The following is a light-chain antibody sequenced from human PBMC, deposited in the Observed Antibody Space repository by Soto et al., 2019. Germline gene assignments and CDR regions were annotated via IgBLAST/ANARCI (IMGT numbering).Light chain of an antibody. J-gene: IGLJ2*01. CDR1: SSDVGGDNY. Sequence: QSALTQPPSASGSPGQSVTISCTGTSSDVGGDNYVSWYQQHPGKAPTLMIYEVIKRPSGVPDRFSGSKSGNTASLTVTGLQAEDEADYYCSSYAGNNNLRVFGGGTKLTVL. CDR2: EVI. CDR3: SSYAGNNNLRV. V-gene: IGLV2-8*01.